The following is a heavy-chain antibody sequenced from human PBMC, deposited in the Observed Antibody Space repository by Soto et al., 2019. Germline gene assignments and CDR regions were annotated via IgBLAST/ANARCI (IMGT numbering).Heavy chain of an antibody. J-gene: IGHJ6*02. V-gene: IGHV1-3*01. D-gene: IGHD5-12*01. Sequence: ASVKVSCKASGYTFTSYAMHWVRQAPGQRLEWMGWINAGNGNTKYSQKFQGRVTITRDTSASTAYMELSSLRSEDTAVYYCARDLYSGYDYGAYYYYYGMAVWGQGTTVTVSS. CDR1: GYTFTSYA. CDR2: INAGNGNT. CDR3: ARDLYSGYDYGAYYYYYGMAV.